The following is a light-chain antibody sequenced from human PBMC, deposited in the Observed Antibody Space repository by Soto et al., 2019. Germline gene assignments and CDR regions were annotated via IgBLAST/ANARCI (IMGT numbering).Light chain of an antibody. CDR1: QSVSSN. Sequence: ETVMTQSPGTLSVSPGETVTVSCRASQSVSSNLAWYQQKPGQAPRLLIYATSTRATGIPARFSGSGSGTEFTLTISSLQFEDFAVYYCQQYNNLYNFGQETKVDIK. V-gene: IGKV3-15*01. CDR3: QQYNNLYN. CDR2: ATS. J-gene: IGKJ2*01.